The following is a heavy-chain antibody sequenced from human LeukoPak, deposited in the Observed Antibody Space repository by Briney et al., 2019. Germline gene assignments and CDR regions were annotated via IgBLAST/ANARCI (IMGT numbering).Heavy chain of an antibody. Sequence: SGGSLRLSCAASGFTFSSYSMNWVRQAPGKGLEWVSSISSSSSYIYYADSVKGRFTISRDNSKNTLYLQMNSLRAEDTAVYYCAKDRPGAILWFDIWGQGTMVTVSS. CDR2: ISSSSSYI. J-gene: IGHJ3*02. CDR1: GFTFSSYS. CDR3: AKDRPGAILWFDI. V-gene: IGHV3-21*04. D-gene: IGHD3-10*01.